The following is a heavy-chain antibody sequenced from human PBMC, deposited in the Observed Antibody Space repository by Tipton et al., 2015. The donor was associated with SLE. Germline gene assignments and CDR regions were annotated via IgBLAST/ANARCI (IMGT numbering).Heavy chain of an antibody. Sequence: TLSLTCTVSDGSIDRYFWNWIRQPPGKGLEWIGYINNTGSTNYNPSLKSRATISVGTSKNQFSLRLTSVTAADTAVYYCARTGGRSIILWYFDLWGRGTLVSVSS. CDR2: INNTGST. D-gene: IGHD2/OR15-2a*01. V-gene: IGHV4-59*01. CDR1: DGSIDRYF. J-gene: IGHJ2*01. CDR3: ARTGGRSIILWYFDL.